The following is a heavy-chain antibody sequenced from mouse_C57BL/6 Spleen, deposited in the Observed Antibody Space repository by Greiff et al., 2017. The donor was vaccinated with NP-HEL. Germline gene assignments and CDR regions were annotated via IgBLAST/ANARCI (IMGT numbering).Heavy chain of an antibody. V-gene: IGHV1-69*01. CDR2: IDPSDSYT. Sequence: QVQLQQPGAELVMPGASVKLSCKASGYTFTSYWMHWVKQRPGQGLEWIGEIDPSDSYTNYNQKFKGKSTLTVDKSSSTAYMQLSSLTSGDSAVYYCARKGFDYWGQGTTLTVSS. J-gene: IGHJ2*01. CDR1: GYTFTSYW. CDR3: ARKGFDY.